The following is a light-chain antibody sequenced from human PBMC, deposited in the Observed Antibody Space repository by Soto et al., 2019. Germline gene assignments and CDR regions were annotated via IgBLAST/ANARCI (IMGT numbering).Light chain of an antibody. CDR2: AAS. J-gene: IGKJ1*01. CDR3: QQSYSTPRT. CDR1: QGISSY. Sequence: AIRMTQSPSSPSASTGDRVTITCPASQGISSYLAWYQQKPGKAPKLLIYAASTLQSGVPSRFSGSGSGTDFTLTISCLQPEDIATYYCQQSYSTPRTFGQGTKVDIK. V-gene: IGKV1-8*01.